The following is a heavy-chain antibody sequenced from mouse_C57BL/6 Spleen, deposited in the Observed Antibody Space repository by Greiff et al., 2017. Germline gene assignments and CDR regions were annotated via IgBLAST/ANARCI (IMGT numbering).Heavy chain of an antibody. D-gene: IGHD2-5*01. CDR1: GYTFTSYW. J-gene: IGHJ2*01. Sequence: QVQLKQPGAELVRPGSSVKLSCKASGYTFTSYWMDWVKQRPGQGLEWIGNIYPSDSETHYNQKFKDKATLTVDKSSSTAYMQLSSLTSEDSAVYYCARSGDAYYSNLYYFDYWGQGTTLTVSS. V-gene: IGHV1-61*01. CDR3: ARSGDAYYSNLYYFDY. CDR2: IYPSDSET.